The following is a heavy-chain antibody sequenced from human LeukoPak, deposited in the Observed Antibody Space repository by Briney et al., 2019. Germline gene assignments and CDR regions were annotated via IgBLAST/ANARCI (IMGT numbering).Heavy chain of an antibody. CDR3: ARDIAAAGLFFDY. V-gene: IGHV3-7*01. CDR2: IKYDGSER. D-gene: IGHD6-13*01. Sequence: PGGSLRLSCAASGFTISDYWMSWVRQAPGRGLEWVANIKYDGSERYYVDSVKGRFTISRDTATNSVYLYMNSLGADDTAVYYCARDIAAAGLFFDYWGQGTLVTVSS. J-gene: IGHJ4*02. CDR1: GFTISDYW.